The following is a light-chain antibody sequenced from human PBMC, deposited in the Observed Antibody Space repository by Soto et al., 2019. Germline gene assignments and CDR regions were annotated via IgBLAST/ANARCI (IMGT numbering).Light chain of an antibody. CDR2: DAS. V-gene: IGKV1-5*01. CDR1: QSVTNW. J-gene: IGKJ2*01. Sequence: DIQMTQSPSTLSASVGDRVTITCRASQSVTNWLAWYQQKPGKAPNLLIYDASRLQSGIPSRFSGSGSGTEFTLTISSLQPADFATYSCQQYTTYPYTFGQGTKLEIK. CDR3: QQYTTYPYT.